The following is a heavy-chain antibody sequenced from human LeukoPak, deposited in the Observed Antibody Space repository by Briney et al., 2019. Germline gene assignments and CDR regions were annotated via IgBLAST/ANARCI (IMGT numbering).Heavy chain of an antibody. CDR1: EFSVGSNY. V-gene: IGHV3-11*04. Sequence: GGSLRLSCAASEFSVGSNYMTWVRQAPGKGLEWVSYISSSGSTIYYADSVKGRFTISRDNAKNSLYLQMNSLRAEDTAVYYCARGYYGSGSYQLDYWGQGTLVTVSS. J-gene: IGHJ4*02. CDR3: ARGYYGSGSYQLDY. CDR2: ISSSGSTI. D-gene: IGHD3-10*01.